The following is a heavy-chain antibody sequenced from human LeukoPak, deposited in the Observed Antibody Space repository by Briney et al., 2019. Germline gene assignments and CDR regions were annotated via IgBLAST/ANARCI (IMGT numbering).Heavy chain of an antibody. V-gene: IGHV4-59*12. D-gene: IGHD6-19*01. Sequence: SETLSLTRTVCGGSISSYCWIWIRQPPGKGLVGIGYLFYSGSPHYHPSLKSRVPISVDTSKNQFSLKLRSVTAADTALYYCAVGGGGIAVTGTGGWFHPWGQEPLLRVSS. CDR2: LFYSGSP. CDR3: AVGGGGIAVTGTGGWFHP. CDR1: GGSISSYC. J-gene: IGHJ5*02.